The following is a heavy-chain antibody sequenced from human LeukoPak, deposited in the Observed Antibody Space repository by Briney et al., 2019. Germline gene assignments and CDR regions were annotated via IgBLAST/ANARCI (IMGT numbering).Heavy chain of an antibody. Sequence: PGGSLRLSCAASGFTLSYYWMHWVRQAPGKGLVWVSRINSHGSSTYYADSVKGRFTISRDNAKNTLYLQMNNLRAEDTAVYYCASIHFSGDDWYFDYWGQGTLVTVSS. CDR3: ASIHFSGDDWYFDY. CDR1: GFTLSYYW. D-gene: IGHD7-27*01. J-gene: IGHJ4*02. V-gene: IGHV3-74*01. CDR2: INSHGSST.